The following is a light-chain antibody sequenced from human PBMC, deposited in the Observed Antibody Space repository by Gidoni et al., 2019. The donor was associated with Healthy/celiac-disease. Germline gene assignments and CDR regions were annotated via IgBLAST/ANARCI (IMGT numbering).Light chain of an antibody. CDR1: SSNIGAGYD. Sequence: QSVLTQPPSVSGAPGQRVTISCTGSSSNIGAGYDVHWYQQLPGTAPKLLISGNSNRPSGVPDRFSGSKSGTSASRAITGLQAEDEADYYCQSYDSSLSGVVFGGGTKLTVL. CDR3: QSYDSSLSGVV. V-gene: IGLV1-40*01. CDR2: GNS. J-gene: IGLJ2*01.